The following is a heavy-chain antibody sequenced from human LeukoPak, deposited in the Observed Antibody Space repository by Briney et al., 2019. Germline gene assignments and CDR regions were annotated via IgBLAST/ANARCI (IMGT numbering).Heavy chain of an antibody. CDR3: ASTPTSSGSYFWFDP. D-gene: IGHD1-26*01. CDR1: GGSISSYY. CDR2: INYSGST. J-gene: IGHJ5*02. V-gene: IGHV4-59*01. Sequence: SETLSLTCTVSGGSISSYYWSWIRQPPGKGLEWIGYINYSGSTNYNPSLKSRVTISVDTSKNQFSLKLSSVTAADTAVYYCASTPTSSGSYFWFDPWGQGTLVTVSS.